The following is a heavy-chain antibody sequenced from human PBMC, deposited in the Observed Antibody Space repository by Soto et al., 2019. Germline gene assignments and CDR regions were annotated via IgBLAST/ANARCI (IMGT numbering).Heavy chain of an antibody. J-gene: IGHJ4*02. CDR2: TWFDGSKT. V-gene: IGHV3-33*01. CDR1: GFFISSYG. D-gene: IGHD3-3*01. CDR3: ARDLGYSITWPRY. Sequence: QVQLVESGGGVVQPGRSLRLSCAASGFFISSYGMHWVRQAPGKGLEWVAMTWFDGSKTYYADSVKGRFTVSRDNSNNIVYLEMGSLRVEDTAVYFCARDLGYSITWPRYWGQGALVTVSS.